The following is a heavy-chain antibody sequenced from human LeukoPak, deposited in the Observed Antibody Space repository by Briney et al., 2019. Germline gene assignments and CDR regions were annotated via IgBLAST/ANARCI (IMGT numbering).Heavy chain of an antibody. CDR3: ARTGYSSGWFDY. Sequence: SETLSLTCTVSGGTISSYYWNWIRQPPGKGLEWIGYIHYSGSTKYNPSLKSRVTISVDTPKNQFSLKLSSVTAADTAVYYCARTGYSSGWFDYWGQGTLVTVSS. J-gene: IGHJ4*02. V-gene: IGHV4-59*08. D-gene: IGHD6-19*01. CDR1: GGTISSYY. CDR2: IHYSGST.